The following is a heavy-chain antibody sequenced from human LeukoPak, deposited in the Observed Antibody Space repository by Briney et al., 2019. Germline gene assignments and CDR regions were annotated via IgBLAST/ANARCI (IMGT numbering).Heavy chain of an antibody. J-gene: IGHJ4*02. Sequence: ASVKVSCKASGYTLTSYGISWVRQAPGQGLEWMGWISAYNGNTNYAQKLQGRVTMTTDTSTSTAYMELRSLRSDDTAVYYCAREGGTGRWLQLRPGNFDYWGQGTLVTVSS. CDR1: GYTLTSYG. CDR3: AREGGTGRWLQLRPGNFDY. D-gene: IGHD5-24*01. CDR2: ISAYNGNT. V-gene: IGHV1-18*01.